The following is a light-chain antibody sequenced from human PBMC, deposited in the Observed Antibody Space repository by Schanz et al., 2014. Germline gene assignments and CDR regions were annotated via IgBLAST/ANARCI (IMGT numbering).Light chain of an antibody. V-gene: IGKV3-20*01. CDR3: QQYGSSLRGT. CDR2: GAS. J-gene: IGKJ2*02. Sequence: EIVLTQSPGTLSLSPGERGTLSCRASQRVSSSYLAWYQQKPGQAPRLLIYGASSRATGIPDRFSGSGSGTDFTLTISRLEPEDFAVYYCQQYGSSLRGTFGQGTKLEIK. CDR1: QRVSSSY.